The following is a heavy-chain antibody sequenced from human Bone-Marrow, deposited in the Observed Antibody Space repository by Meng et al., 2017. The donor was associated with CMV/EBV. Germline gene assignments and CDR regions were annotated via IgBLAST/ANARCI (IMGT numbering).Heavy chain of an antibody. CDR1: GGTFSSSA. Sequence: SCKASGGTFSSSAISWVRQAPGQWLEWMGGIIPIFGTANYAQKFQGRVTITTDESTSTAYMELSSLRSEDTAVYYCARLLTSSSEGDYWGQGTLVTVSS. J-gene: IGHJ4*02. V-gene: IGHV1-69*05. CDR3: ARLLTSSSEGDY. D-gene: IGHD6-6*01. CDR2: IIPIFGTA.